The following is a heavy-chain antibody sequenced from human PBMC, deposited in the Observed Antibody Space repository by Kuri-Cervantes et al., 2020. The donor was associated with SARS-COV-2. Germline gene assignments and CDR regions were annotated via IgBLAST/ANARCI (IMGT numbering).Heavy chain of an antibody. CDR1: GGSFSGYY. V-gene: IGHV4-34*01. D-gene: IGHD2-2*01. Sequence: SETLSLTCAVYGGSFSGYYWSWIRQPPGKGLEWIGEINHSGSTNYNPSLKSRVTISVDTSKNQSSLNLTSLTAADTAVYFCARELTVPAPRFDPWGQGILVTVSS. CDR2: INHSGST. J-gene: IGHJ5*01. CDR3: ARELTVPAPRFDP.